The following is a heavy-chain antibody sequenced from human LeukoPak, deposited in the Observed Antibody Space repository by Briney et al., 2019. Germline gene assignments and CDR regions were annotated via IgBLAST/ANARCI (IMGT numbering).Heavy chain of an antibody. CDR2: ISGSGGST. J-gene: IGHJ4*02. Sequence: GGSLRLSCAASGFTFSNYAMSWVRQAPGKGLEWVSGISGSGGSTVDADSVKGRFTISRDNSKNTLYLQMNSLRAADTAVYYCAKGGGVSSWGQGTLVTVSS. CDR1: GFTFSNYA. CDR3: AKGGGVSS. D-gene: IGHD3-16*01. V-gene: IGHV3-23*01.